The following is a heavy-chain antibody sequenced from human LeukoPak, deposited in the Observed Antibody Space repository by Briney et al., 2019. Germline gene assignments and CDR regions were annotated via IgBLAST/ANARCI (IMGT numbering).Heavy chain of an antibody. CDR1: SGSISSSSYY. D-gene: IGHD3-22*01. Sequence: RSSETLSLTCTVSSGSISSSSYYWGWIRQPPGKGLEWIGNIYYNGNTYYNPSLKSRVTISVDTSKNQFSLKLSSVTAADTAVYYCASIDYYDSSGHRFDYWGQGTLVTVSS. V-gene: IGHV4-39*07. CDR2: IYYNGNT. J-gene: IGHJ4*02. CDR3: ASIDYYDSSGHRFDY.